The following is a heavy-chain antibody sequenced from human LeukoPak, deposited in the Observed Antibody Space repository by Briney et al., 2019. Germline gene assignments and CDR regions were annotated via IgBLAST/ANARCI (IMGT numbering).Heavy chain of an antibody. CDR1: GFAFSSYA. CDR3: AKSSYYDSSGYYREYYFDY. V-gene: IGHV3-23*01. J-gene: IGHJ4*02. CDR2: ISGSGGST. D-gene: IGHD3-22*01. Sequence: GGSLRLSCAASGFAFSSYAMSWVRQAPGKGLEWVSAISGSGGSTNYADSVKGRVTVSRDNSKSTLYLQMNSLRAEDTAVYYCAKSSYYDSSGYYREYYFDYWGQGTLVTVSS.